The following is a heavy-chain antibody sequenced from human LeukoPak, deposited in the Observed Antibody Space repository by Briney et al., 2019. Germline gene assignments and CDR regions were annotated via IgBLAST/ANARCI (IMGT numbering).Heavy chain of an antibody. J-gene: IGHJ4*02. D-gene: IGHD6-13*01. Sequence: GASVTVSCKTSGYTFTSYGVSWVRQAPGQGLEWMGWISSYNGKTNYAQNFQGRVTMTTDTSTSTAYMELRSLRSDDTAVYYCARDLTIAAAGTYGYWGQGTLVTVSS. CDR2: ISSYNGKT. CDR1: GYTFTSYG. CDR3: ARDLTIAAAGTYGY. V-gene: IGHV1-18*01.